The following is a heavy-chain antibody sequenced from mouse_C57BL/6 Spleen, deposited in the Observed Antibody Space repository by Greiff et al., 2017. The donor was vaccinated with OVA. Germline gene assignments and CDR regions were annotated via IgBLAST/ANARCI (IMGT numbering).Heavy chain of an antibody. Sequence: EVKVEESGGGLVKPGGSLKLSCAASGFTFSDYGMHWVRQAPEKELEWVAYISSGSSTIYYADTVKGRFTISRDNAKNTLFLQMTSLRSEDTAMYYCARAGTAWFAYWGQGTLVTVSA. V-gene: IGHV5-17*01. CDR1: GFTFSDYG. CDR3: ARAGTAWFAY. J-gene: IGHJ3*01. D-gene: IGHD4-1*01. CDR2: ISSGSSTI.